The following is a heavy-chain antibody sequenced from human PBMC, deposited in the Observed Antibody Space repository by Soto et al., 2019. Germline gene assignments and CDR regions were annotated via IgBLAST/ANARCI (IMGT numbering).Heavy chain of an antibody. CDR2: IHYSGST. J-gene: IGHJ6*02. D-gene: IGHD3-10*01. CDR1: GGSISSGSYY. V-gene: IGHV4-31*03. CDR3: ASRTEYYYGSGSLGGMDV. Sequence: QVQLQESGPGLVKPSQTLSLTCTVSGGSISSGSYYWSWIRQLLGKDLEWFGYIHYSGSTYYNPSPKTRVTVSVATSKDQSSLKLNSVTAADTAVYYCASRTEYYYGSGSLGGMDVWGQGTTVTVSS.